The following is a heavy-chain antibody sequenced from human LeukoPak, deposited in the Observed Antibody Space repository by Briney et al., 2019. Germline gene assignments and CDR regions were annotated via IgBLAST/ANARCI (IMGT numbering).Heavy chain of an antibody. CDR2: IYYTGST. V-gene: IGHV4-59*01. Sequence: SETPSLTCTVSGGSISTYYWSWTRQPQGKGLEWIGYIYYTGSTIYNPSLKSRVTISVDTSKNQFSLKLSSVTAADTAVYYCARGVVAAPQTFDYWGQGTLVTVSS. D-gene: IGHD2-15*01. CDR3: ARGVVAAPQTFDY. J-gene: IGHJ4*02. CDR1: GGSISTYY.